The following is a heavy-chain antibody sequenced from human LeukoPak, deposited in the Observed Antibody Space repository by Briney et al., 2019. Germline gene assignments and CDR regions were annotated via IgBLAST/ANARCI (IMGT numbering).Heavy chain of an antibody. Sequence: GSLRLSCAASGFTFETYWMHWVRQAPGKGLEWVSCINGYGSITNHADSVKGRFTISRDNAKNTLYMQMNSLRVEDTAVYYCAREPPMRCSSTSCYTGVFDYWGQGTLVTVSS. D-gene: IGHD2-2*01. V-gene: IGHV3-74*01. CDR1: GFTFETYW. J-gene: IGHJ4*02. CDR3: AREPPMRCSSTSCYTGVFDY. CDR2: INGYGSIT.